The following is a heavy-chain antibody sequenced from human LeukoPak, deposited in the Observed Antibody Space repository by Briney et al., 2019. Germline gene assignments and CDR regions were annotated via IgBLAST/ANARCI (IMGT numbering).Heavy chain of an antibody. CDR2: IDTDGSTT. CDR1: GFTFSNSL. CDR3: ARDRDGYNY. Sequence: GSLRLSCAASGFTFSNSLMHWVRQVPGKELVWVARIDTDGSTTHYADSVKGRFTISRDNAKNTLYLQMNSLRAEDTAVYYCARDRDGYNYWGQGTLVTVSS. V-gene: IGHV3-74*01. J-gene: IGHJ4*02. D-gene: IGHD5-24*01.